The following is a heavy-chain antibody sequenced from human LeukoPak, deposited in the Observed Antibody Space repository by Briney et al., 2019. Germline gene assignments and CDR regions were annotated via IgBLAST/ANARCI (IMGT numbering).Heavy chain of an antibody. CDR3: ARSQFDY. Sequence: GGSLRLACATSGFAFSSYWMLWVRQAPGKGLVWVSRISGDGSITTYADSVKGRFTISRDNTKNILYLQMNSLRDEDTATYYCARSQFDYWGQGILVTVSS. CDR2: ISGDGSIT. CDR1: GFAFSSYW. J-gene: IGHJ4*02. V-gene: IGHV3-74*01.